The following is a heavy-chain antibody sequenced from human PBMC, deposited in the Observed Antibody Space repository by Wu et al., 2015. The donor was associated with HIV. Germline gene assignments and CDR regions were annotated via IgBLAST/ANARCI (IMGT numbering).Heavy chain of an antibody. V-gene: IGHV4-61*01. Sequence: QVQLQESGPGLVKPSETLSLTCVVSGTSVSSDYYWGWIRQTPGKGLEWIGYIYYSGTANYNPSLKSRVTISGDKSKNQISLKLNSVTAADTATYYCARLVVLTRWFDSWGQGTLVTIYS. CDR2: IYYSGTA. CDR3: ARLVVLTRWFDS. J-gene: IGHJ5*01. CDR1: GTSVSSDYY. D-gene: IGHD3-22*01.